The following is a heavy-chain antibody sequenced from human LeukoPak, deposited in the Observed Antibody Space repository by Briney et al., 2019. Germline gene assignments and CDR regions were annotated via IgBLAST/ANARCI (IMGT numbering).Heavy chain of an antibody. J-gene: IGHJ4*02. CDR2: ISWNSGII. CDR1: GFTFSSYD. Sequence: GGSLRLSCAASGFTFSSYDIHWVRQATGKGLEWVSGISWNSGIIGYADSVKGRFTTSRDNAKNSLYLQMNSLRPEDTALYYCTKDSVAMVTTSDYWGQGTLVTVSS. D-gene: IGHD5-18*01. CDR3: TKDSVAMVTTSDY. V-gene: IGHV3-9*01.